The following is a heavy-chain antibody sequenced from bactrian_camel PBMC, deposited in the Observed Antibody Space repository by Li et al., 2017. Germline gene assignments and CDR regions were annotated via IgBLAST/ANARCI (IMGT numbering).Heavy chain of an antibody. J-gene: IGHJ6*01. Sequence: HVQLVESGGGSVQTGRSLRLSCAASGYHHSAYCLAWFRQAPGKAREGVAGIGTNGVATTTDSVKGRFTISRDSAIYVCEADLQWCRSGYFDPYARLGYRGQGTQVTVS. CDR1: GYHHSAYC. D-gene: IGHD2*01. CDR2: IGTNGVAT. CDR3: LGY. V-gene: IGHV3S6*01.